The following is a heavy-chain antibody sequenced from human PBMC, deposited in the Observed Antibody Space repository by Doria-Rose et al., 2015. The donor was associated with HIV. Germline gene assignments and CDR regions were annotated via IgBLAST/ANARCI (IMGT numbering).Heavy chain of an antibody. Sequence: QITLKESGPALVKPTETLTLTCTVSGVSLSSPGMGVSWIRQPPGKALEWLANIFSDDERSYKTSLKSRLAISRGTSKSQVVLTMPDRDPVDTATYYCARIKSSRWYHKYYFDFWGQGTLVIVSA. V-gene: IGHV2-26*01. CDR3: ARIKSSRWYHKYYFDF. CDR2: IFSDDER. D-gene: IGHD6-13*01. J-gene: IGHJ4*02. CDR1: GVSLSSPGMG.